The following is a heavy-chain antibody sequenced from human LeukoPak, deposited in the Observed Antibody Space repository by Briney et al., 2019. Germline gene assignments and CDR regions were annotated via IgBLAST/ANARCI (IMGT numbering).Heavy chain of an antibody. CDR1: VFTFSSYS. Sequence: GGSLRLSCAASVFTFSSYSMNWVRQAPGKGLEWVSYISSSSTIYYADSVKGRFTISRDNAKNSLYLQMNSLRAEDTAVYYCASIVTMVRGAIAGDYWGQGTLVTVSS. V-gene: IGHV3-48*01. D-gene: IGHD3-10*01. CDR2: ISSSSTI. CDR3: ASIVTMVRGAIAGDY. J-gene: IGHJ4*02.